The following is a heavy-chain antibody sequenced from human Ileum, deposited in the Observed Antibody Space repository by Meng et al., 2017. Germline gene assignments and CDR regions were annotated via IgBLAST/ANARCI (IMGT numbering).Heavy chain of an antibody. CDR1: GGSIGSAAYY. V-gene: IGHV4-31*03. CDR3: ARGVSAAGLFDN. D-gene: IGHD2-2*01. J-gene: IGHJ4*02. CDR2: IHYTGST. Sequence: QVQLQESGPGLVKVSQTLSCICTVSGGSIGSAAYYWTWIRQHPAKGLEWIGYIHYTGSTSYNPSLESRTSTSIDTSNNQFSLKVTSVTAADTAVYYCARGVSAAGLFDNWGPGTLVTVSS.